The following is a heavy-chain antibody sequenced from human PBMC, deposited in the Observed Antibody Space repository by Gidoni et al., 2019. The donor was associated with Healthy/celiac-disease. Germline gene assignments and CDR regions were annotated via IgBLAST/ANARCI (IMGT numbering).Heavy chain of an antibody. D-gene: IGHD3-10*01. CDR2: INPNSGGT. Sequence: QVQLVQSGAEVKKPGASVKVSCKASGYTFTGSYMHWVRQAPGQGLEWMGWINPNSGGTNYAQKFQGRVTMTRDTSISTAYMELSRLRSDDTAVYYCARALPRLGSYGSGSYFYWGQGTLVTVSS. V-gene: IGHV1-2*02. J-gene: IGHJ4*02. CDR3: ARALPRLGSYGSGSYFY. CDR1: GYTFTGSY.